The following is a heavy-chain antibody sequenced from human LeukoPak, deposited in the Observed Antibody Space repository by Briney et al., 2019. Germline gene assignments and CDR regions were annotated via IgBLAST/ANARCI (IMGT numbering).Heavy chain of an antibody. Sequence: TSETLSLTCTVSGGSISSGSYYWSWIRQPAGKGLEWIGRIYTSGSTNYNPSLKSRVTISVDKSKNQFSLKLSSVTAADTAVYYCARASLGVAAAGIRYWGQGTLVTVSS. D-gene: IGHD6-13*01. J-gene: IGHJ4*02. CDR3: ARASLGVAAAGIRY. CDR1: GGSISSGSYY. CDR2: IYTSGST. V-gene: IGHV4-61*02.